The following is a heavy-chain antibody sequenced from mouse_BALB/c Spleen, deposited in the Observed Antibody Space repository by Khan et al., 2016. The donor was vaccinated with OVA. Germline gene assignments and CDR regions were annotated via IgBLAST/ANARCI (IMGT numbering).Heavy chain of an antibody. CDR1: GFTFSSYG. CDR2: ISSGGSYT. V-gene: IGHV5-6*01. J-gene: IGHJ4*01. Sequence: EVELVESGGDLVKPGGSLKLSCAASGFTFSSYGMSWVRQTPDKRLEWVATISSGGSYTYYTDSVKGRFTISRDNAKNTLYLQMSSLKSEDTAMYYCARLYAMDYWGQGTSVTVSS. CDR3: ARLYAMDY.